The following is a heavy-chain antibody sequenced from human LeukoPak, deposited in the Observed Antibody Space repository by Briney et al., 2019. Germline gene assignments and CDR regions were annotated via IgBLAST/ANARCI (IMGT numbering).Heavy chain of an antibody. CDR1: GYTFTSYG. CDR2: ISAYNGNT. Sequence: GASVKVSCKASGYTFTSYGISWVRQAPGQGLEWMGWISAYNGNTNYAQKLQGRVTMTTDTSTSTAYMELRSLRSDDTAVYYCARDQHDSSGYYRNFDYWGQGTLVTVSS. J-gene: IGHJ4*02. D-gene: IGHD3-22*01. CDR3: ARDQHDSSGYYRNFDY. V-gene: IGHV1-18*01.